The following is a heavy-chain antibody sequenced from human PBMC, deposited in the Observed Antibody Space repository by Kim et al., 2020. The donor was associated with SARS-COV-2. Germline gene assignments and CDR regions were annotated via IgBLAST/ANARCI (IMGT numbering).Heavy chain of an antibody. Sequence: SEKSYVDSVKGRFTIARDNAKNSLYLQMNSLRAEDTAVYYCATQPNPLHGWGQGTLVTVSS. J-gene: IGHJ4*02. CDR2: SEK. CDR3: ATQPNPLHG. V-gene: IGHV3-7*01.